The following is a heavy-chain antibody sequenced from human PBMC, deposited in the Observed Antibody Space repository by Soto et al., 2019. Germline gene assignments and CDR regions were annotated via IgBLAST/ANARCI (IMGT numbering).Heavy chain of an antibody. Sequence: QVQLVQSGAEVKKPGASVKVSCKASGYTFTSYGISWVRQAPGQGLEWMGWISAYNGNTNYAQKLQGRVTMTTDTSTSTAYMELMSLRSDDTAVYYCARDILRYFDWLPNYYYYYMDVWGKGTTVTVSS. CDR1: GYTFTSYG. CDR3: ARDILRYFDWLPNYYYYYMDV. J-gene: IGHJ6*03. D-gene: IGHD3-9*01. V-gene: IGHV1-18*01. CDR2: ISAYNGNT.